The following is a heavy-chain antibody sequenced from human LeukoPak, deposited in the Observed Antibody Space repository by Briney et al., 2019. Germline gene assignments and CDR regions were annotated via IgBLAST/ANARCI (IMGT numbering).Heavy chain of an antibody. Sequence: PGGSLRLSCAASGFTFSSYAMSWVRQAPGKGLEWIGEINHSGSTNYNPSLKSRVTISVDTSKNQFSLKLSSVTAADTAVYYCARGRSRDGYNLAFLPNWGQGTLVTVSS. CDR3: ARGRSRDGYNLAFLPN. J-gene: IGHJ4*02. CDR2: INHSGST. V-gene: IGHV4-34*01. CDR1: GFTFSSYA. D-gene: IGHD3-3*02.